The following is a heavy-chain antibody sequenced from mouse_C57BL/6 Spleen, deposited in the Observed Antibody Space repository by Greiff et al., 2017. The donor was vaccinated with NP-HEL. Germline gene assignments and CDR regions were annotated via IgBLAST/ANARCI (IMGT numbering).Heavy chain of an antibody. CDR2: IRLKSDNYAT. J-gene: IGHJ2*01. CDR3: TAGITWDY. Sequence: EVKLVESGGGLVQPGGSMKLSCVASGFTFSNYWMNWVRQSPEKGLEWVAQIRLKSDNYATHYAESVKGRFTISRDDSKSSVYLQMNNLRAEDTGIYYCTAGITWDYWGQGTTLTVSS. D-gene: IGHD2-4*01. CDR1: GFTFSNYW. V-gene: IGHV6-3*01.